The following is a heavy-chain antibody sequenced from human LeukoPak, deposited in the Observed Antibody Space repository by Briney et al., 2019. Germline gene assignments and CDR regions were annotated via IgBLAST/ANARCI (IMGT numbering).Heavy chain of an antibody. CDR1: GFTFSSYG. Sequence: GGSLRLSCAASGFTFSSYGMHWVRQAPAKGVAWVAVISYDGSNKLYADSVKGRFTISRDNSKNTLYLQMNSLRAEDTAVYYCAKLPSGTDAFDIWGQGTMVTVSS. D-gene: IGHD2-2*01. CDR2: ISYDGSNK. CDR3: AKLPSGTDAFDI. V-gene: IGHV3-30*18. J-gene: IGHJ3*02.